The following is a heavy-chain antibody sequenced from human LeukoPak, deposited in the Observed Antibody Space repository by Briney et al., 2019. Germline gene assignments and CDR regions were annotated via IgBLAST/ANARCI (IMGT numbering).Heavy chain of an antibody. CDR1: GFTFDDYA. Sequence: PGGSLRLSCAASGFTFDDYAMHWVRQAPGKGLEWVSLISGDGGTTYYADSVKGRFTISRDNSKNSLYLQMNSLRAEDTAVYYCAREEYSGTYGTFDMWGQGTMVTVSS. D-gene: IGHD1-26*01. CDR2: ISGDGGTT. J-gene: IGHJ3*02. CDR3: AREEYSGTYGTFDM. V-gene: IGHV3-43*02.